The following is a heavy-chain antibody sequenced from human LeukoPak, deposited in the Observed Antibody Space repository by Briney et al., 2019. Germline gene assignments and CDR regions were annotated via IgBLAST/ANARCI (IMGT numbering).Heavy chain of an antibody. V-gene: IGHV3-21*01. J-gene: IGHJ4*02. CDR2: ISSSSSYI. D-gene: IGHD3-22*01. CDR1: GFTFSSYA. Sequence: GGSLRLSCAASGFTFSSYAMSWVRQAPGKGLEWVSSISSSSSYIYYADSVKGRFTISRDNAKNSLYLQMNSLRAEDTAVYYCARDFWTTYYYDSSAGSRGQGTLVTVSS. CDR3: ARDFWTTYYYDSSAGS.